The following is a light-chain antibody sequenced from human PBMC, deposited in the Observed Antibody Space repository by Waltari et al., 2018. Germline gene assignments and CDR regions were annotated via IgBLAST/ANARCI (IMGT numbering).Light chain of an antibody. CDR1: RSNIGNNY. J-gene: IGLJ3*02. CDR3: AAWDDSLSVWV. V-gene: IGLV1-47*01. CDR2: RIF. Sequence: QSVLTQPPSASGTPGQRVTISCSGGRSNIGNNYVFWYQQFPGTAPQLLIYRIFQRPSGVPDRFSGAKSVGSASLAISGLRSEDEADYYCAAWDDSLSVWVFGGGTKLTVL.